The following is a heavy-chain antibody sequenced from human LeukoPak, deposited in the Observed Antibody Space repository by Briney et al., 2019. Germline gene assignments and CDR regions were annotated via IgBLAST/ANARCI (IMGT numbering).Heavy chain of an antibody. D-gene: IGHD2-2*01. CDR2: IGSSSTI. V-gene: IGHV3-48*01. J-gene: IGHJ3*02. CDR1: GFTFSSSS. Sequence: GGSLRLSCAASGFTFSSSSMNWVRQAPGKGLEWVSYIGSSSTIYYADSVKGRSTISRDNAKNSLYLQMNSLRAEDTAVYYCAREYTSDAFDIWGQGTVVTVSS. CDR3: AREYTSDAFDI.